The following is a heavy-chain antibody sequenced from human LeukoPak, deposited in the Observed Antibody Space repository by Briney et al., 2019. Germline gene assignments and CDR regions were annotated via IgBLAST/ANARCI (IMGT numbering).Heavy chain of an antibody. Sequence: SVKVSCKASGGTFSSYAISWVRQAPGQGLEWMGGIIPIFGIANYAQKFQGRVTITADESTSTAYMELSSLRSEDTAVYYCARVKSAAVASWGSGAFDIWGQGTMVTVSS. D-gene: IGHD6-19*01. CDR3: ARVKSAAVASWGSGAFDI. J-gene: IGHJ3*02. CDR1: GGTFSSYA. CDR2: IIPIFGIA. V-gene: IGHV1-69*01.